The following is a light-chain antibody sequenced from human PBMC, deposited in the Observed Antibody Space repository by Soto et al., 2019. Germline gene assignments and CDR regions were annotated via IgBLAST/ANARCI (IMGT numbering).Light chain of an antibody. Sequence: IVMTQSPATPSVSPGERVTLCCRASQNIRRSLAWYQQEPGQPPRLLIYNSYTRATGIAARFSGSGSGTDFTLTISSLQVEDSAIYFCQQYENWPPVTFGGGTKVDI. CDR1: QNIRRS. CDR2: NSY. CDR3: QQYENWPPVT. J-gene: IGKJ4*01. V-gene: IGKV3-15*01.